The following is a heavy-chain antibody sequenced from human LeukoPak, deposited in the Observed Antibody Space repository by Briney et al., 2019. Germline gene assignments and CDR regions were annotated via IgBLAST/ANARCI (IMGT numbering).Heavy chain of an antibody. D-gene: IGHD6-25*01. CDR3: AHQADWFDP. V-gene: IGHV4-59*08. J-gene: IGHJ5*02. CDR1: GGSFSGYY. CDR2: IYYSGST. Sequence: PSETLSLTCAVYGGSFSGYYWSWIRQPPGKGLEWIGYIYYSGSTNYNPSLKSRVTISVDTSKNQFSLKLSSVTAADTAVYYCAHQADWFDPWGQGTLVTVSS.